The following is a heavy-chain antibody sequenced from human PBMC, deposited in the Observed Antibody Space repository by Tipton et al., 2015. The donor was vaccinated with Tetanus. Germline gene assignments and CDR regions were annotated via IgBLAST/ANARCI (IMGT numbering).Heavy chain of an antibody. CDR1: GGSISSDAHY. V-gene: IGHV4-30-4*01. J-gene: IGHJ4*02. Sequence: TLSLTCTVSGGSISSDAHYWSWIRQAPGKGLEWLGYISHSGTTNYNPSLMSRVTLSLDTARGQFSLKLTSVTAADAAVYYCARGWSECSSWSCSPFDSWGQGTLVTVSS. CDR2: ISHSGTT. D-gene: IGHD2-2*01. CDR3: ARGWSECSSWSCSPFDS.